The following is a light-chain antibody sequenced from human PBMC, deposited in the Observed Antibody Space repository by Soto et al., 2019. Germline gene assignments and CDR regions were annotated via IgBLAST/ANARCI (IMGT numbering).Light chain of an antibody. J-gene: IGLJ3*02. V-gene: IGLV2-8*01. Sequence: QSALTQPPSASGSPGQSVTISCTGTSSDVGGYNYVSWYQQHPGKAPKLMIYEVSKRPSGVPDRFSGSTDGSSNSASLTISGLQTEDEADYYCQSYDSSFVMFGGGTKLTVL. CDR1: SSDVGGYNY. CDR3: QSYDSSFVM. CDR2: EVS.